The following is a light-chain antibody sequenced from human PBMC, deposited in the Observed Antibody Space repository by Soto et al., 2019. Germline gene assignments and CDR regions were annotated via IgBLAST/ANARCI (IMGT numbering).Light chain of an antibody. CDR3: QQYNNWTFS. V-gene: IGKV3-15*01. Sequence: EIVMTQSPATLSVSPGERATLSCRAGPGVTTNFAWYQKKSGQYPRILIYDVSIRATGVPARFSGTGSETDFNLTISGLQSEDSAVYLCQQYNNWTFSFGQGTRLEIK. J-gene: IGKJ5*01. CDR2: DVS. CDR1: PGVTTN.